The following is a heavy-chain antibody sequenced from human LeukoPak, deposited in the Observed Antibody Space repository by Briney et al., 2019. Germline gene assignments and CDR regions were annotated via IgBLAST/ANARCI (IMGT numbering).Heavy chain of an antibody. CDR2: IYTSGST. D-gene: IGHD3-10*01. Sequence: SETLSLTCTVSGGSISSGSYYWSWIRQPAGKGLEWIGRIYTSGSTNYNPSLKSRVTISVDTSKNQFSLKLSSVTAADTAVYYCARGNYYGSGSLNDAFDIWGQGTMVNVSS. CDR1: GGSISSGSYY. V-gene: IGHV4-61*02. CDR3: ARGNYYGSGSLNDAFDI. J-gene: IGHJ3*02.